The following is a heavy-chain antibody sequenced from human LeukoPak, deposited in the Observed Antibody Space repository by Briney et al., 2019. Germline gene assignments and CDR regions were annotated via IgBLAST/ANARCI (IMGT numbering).Heavy chain of an antibody. D-gene: IGHD2-15*01. CDR3: ARGRYCSGGSCYYNP. CDR2: INHSGST. V-gene: IGHV4-34*01. CDR1: GGPFSGYY. Sequence: SETLSLTCAVYGGPFSGYYWSWIRQPPGKGLEWIGEINHSGSTNYNPSLKSRVTISVDTSKNQFSLKLSSVTAADTAVYYCARGRYCSGGSCYYNPWGQGTLVTVSS. J-gene: IGHJ5*02.